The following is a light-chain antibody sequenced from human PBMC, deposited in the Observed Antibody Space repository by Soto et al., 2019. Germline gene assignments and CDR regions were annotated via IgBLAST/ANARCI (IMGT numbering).Light chain of an antibody. V-gene: IGKV3-15*01. CDR3: QQGHNWPLT. CDR1: QSITSE. Sequence: EIVMTQSQATLYVSPGETANLSCRASQSITSELAWYQQKPGRPPRLLIYGASTRATGVPARFTGSGSGSEITLTISGLQSEDFAVYYGQQGHNWPLTFGQGTRLEI. CDR2: GAS. J-gene: IGKJ2*01.